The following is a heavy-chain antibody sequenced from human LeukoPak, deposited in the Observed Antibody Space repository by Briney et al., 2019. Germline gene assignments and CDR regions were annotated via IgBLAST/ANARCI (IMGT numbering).Heavy chain of an antibody. V-gene: IGHV3-23*01. Sequence: SGGSLRLSCAASGFTFSSYGMSWVRQAPGKGLEWVSAISGSGGSTYYADSVKGRFTISRDNSKNTLYLQINSLRAEDTAVFYCAGDYVWGNYRPFDPWGQGTLVTVSS. CDR1: GFTFSSYG. J-gene: IGHJ5*02. CDR3: AGDYVWGNYRPFDP. D-gene: IGHD3-16*02. CDR2: ISGSGGST.